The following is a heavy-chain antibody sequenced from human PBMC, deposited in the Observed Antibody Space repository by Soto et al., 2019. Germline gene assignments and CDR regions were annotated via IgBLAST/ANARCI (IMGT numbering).Heavy chain of an antibody. Sequence: SETLSLTCTVSGGSISSYYWSWIRQPPGKGLEWIGSIYYSGSTYYNPSLKSRVTISVDTSKNQFSLKLSSVTAADTAVYYCARYYGSGTAYYYYGMDVWGQGTTVTVSS. CDR3: ARYYGSGTAYYYYGMDV. D-gene: IGHD3-10*01. V-gene: IGHV4-59*05. CDR2: IYYSGST. CDR1: GGSISSYY. J-gene: IGHJ6*02.